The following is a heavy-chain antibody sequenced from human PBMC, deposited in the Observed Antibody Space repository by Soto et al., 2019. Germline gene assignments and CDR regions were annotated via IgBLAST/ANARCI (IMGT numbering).Heavy chain of an antibody. CDR2: ISSSSSYI. CDR3: ARGVEQNDY. D-gene: IGHD6-13*01. CDR1: GFTFSSYS. J-gene: IGHJ4*01. Sequence: GGSLRLSCAASGFTFSSYSMNWVRQAPGKGLEWVSSISSSSSYIYYGDSVKGRFTISRENAKNSLYLQMNSLRAEDTAVYYCARGVEQNDYWGQGTLVTVSS. V-gene: IGHV3-21*01.